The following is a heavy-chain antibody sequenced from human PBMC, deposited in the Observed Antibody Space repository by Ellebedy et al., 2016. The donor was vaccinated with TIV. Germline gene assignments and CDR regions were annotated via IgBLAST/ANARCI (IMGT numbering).Heavy chain of an antibody. D-gene: IGHD6-19*01. J-gene: IGHJ4*02. CDR1: GGSISSYY. V-gene: IGHV4-4*07. CDR3: ARLIVHYSSDWYIDY. Sequence: MPSETLSLTCTVSGGSISSYYWSRVRQPAGKGPEWIGRVYTSGSTNYNPSLKSRVTMSVDTSKNQFSLKLSSVTAADTAIYYCARLIVHYSSDWYIDYWGQGTLVAVSS. CDR2: VYTSGST.